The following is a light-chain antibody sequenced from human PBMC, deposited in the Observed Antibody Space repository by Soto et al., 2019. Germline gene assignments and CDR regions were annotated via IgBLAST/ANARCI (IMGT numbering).Light chain of an antibody. CDR3: CSYEGSNTLV. CDR2: DVS. J-gene: IGLJ2*01. CDR1: IHDIGGYNF. V-gene: IGLV2-11*01. Sequence: QSALTQPRSVSGSPGQSITISCSGTIHDIGGYNFISWYQQHPGTAPKIIIYDVSKRPSGVPDRFSGSTSGNTASLTISGLQTEDDAFYYCCSYEGSNTLVFGGGTKVTVL.